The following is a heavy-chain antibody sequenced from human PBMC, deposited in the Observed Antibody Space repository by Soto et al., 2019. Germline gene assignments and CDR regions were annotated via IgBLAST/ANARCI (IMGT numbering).Heavy chain of an antibody. Sequence: GASVKVSCKASGYTFTSYYMHWVRQAPGQGLEWMGIINPSGGSTSYAQKFQGRVTMTRDTSTSTVYMELSSLRSEDTAVYYCARDSRGIVGATEVFDYWGQGTLVTVSS. D-gene: IGHD1-26*01. CDR3: ARDSRGIVGATEVFDY. V-gene: IGHV1-46*01. CDR2: INPSGGST. J-gene: IGHJ4*02. CDR1: GYTFTSYY.